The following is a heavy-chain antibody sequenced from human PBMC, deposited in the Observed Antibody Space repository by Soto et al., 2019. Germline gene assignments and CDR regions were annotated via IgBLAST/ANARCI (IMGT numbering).Heavy chain of an antibody. Sequence: GESLKISCKGSGYSFTSYSIGWVPQMPGKSLERMGIIYPGDSDTRYSPSFQGQVTISADKSISTAYLQWSSLKASDTDMYYCARTSAAGKYYYGMDVWGQGTTVTVSS. CDR2: IYPGDSDT. D-gene: IGHD6-13*01. V-gene: IGHV5-51*01. CDR3: ARTSAAGKYYYGMDV. J-gene: IGHJ6*01. CDR1: GYSFTSYS.